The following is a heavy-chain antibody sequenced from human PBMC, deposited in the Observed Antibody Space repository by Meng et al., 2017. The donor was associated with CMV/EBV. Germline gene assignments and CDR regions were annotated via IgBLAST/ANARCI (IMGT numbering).Heavy chain of an antibody. CDR2: ISAYNGYT. CDR1: GYTVTSGG. D-gene: IGHD3-3*01. J-gene: IGHJ4*02. Sequence: GYTVTSGGISLVRQAPGQGLEWMGWISAYNGYTNYVGKRQGRVTMTTDTSTSTAYMELRSLRSDDTAVYYCARKRHYDFWSGYLVDYWGQGTLVTVSS. V-gene: IGHV1-18*01. CDR3: ARKRHYDFWSGYLVDY.